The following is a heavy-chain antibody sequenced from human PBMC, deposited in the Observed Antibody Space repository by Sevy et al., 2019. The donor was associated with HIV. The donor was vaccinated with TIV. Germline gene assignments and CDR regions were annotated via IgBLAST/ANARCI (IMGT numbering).Heavy chain of an antibody. CDR2: ISAYNRNT. Sequence: ATVKVSCKASGYTFTSYGISWVRQAPRQGLEWMGWISAYNRNTNYAQKLQGRVTMTTDTSTSIAYMELRSLRSDDTAVYYCARDLLWFGELLHYFDYWGQGTLVTVSS. J-gene: IGHJ4*02. V-gene: IGHV1-18*04. CDR3: ARDLLWFGELLHYFDY. D-gene: IGHD3-10*01. CDR1: GYTFTSYG.